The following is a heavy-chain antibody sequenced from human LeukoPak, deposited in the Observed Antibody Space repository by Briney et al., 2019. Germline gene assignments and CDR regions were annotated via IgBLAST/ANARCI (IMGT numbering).Heavy chain of an antibody. D-gene: IGHD6-19*01. V-gene: IGHV3-23*01. J-gene: IGHJ5*02. Sequence: QSGGSLRLSCAASGFTFSNYAMSWVRQAPGKGLEWVSVISGSGGSTYYADSVKGRFTISRDNSKNTLYLQMNSLRAEDTAVYYCANGKGVAVAVGTWSQGTLVTVSS. CDR3: ANGKGVAVAVGT. CDR2: ISGSGGST. CDR1: GFTFSNYA.